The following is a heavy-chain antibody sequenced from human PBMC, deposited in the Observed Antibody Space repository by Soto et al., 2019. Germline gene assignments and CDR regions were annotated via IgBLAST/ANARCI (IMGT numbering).Heavy chain of an antibody. V-gene: IGHV3-30*18. CDR2: ISYDGSNK. CDR3: AKEVITGTRGPRFFFDY. D-gene: IGHD1-7*01. CDR1: GFTFSSYG. Sequence: GGSLRLSCAASGFTFSSYGMHWVRQAPGKGLEWVAVISYDGSNKYYADSVKGRFTISRDNSKNTLYLQMNSLRAEDTAVYYCAKEVITGTRGPRFFFDYWGQGTLVTVS. J-gene: IGHJ4*02.